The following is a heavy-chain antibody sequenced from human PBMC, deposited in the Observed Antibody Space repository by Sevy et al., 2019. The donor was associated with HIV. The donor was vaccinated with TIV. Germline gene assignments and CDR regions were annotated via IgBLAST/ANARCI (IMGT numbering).Heavy chain of an antibody. CDR1: GFTLSDSA. J-gene: IGHJ1*01. Sequence: GGSLRLSCAASGFTLSDSAMFWVRQASGRGLEWVGRIRTKPNNYATEIIASLKDRFTISRDDSKNTTYLQMNSLKAEDTAVYICTGGYGRFDVWGQGALVTVSS. CDR3: TGGYGRFDV. D-gene: IGHD3-9*01. CDR2: IRTKPNNYAT. V-gene: IGHV3-73*01.